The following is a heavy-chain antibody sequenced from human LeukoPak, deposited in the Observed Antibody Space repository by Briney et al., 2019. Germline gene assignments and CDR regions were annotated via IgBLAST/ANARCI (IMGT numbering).Heavy chain of an antibody. CDR1: GGSISSGSYY. J-gene: IGHJ6*03. Sequence: SQTLSLTCSVSGGSISSGSYYWRWIRQPAGKGLEWIGRIYTSGSTNYHPSLKSRVTISVDTSKHQFSLKLSSVTAADTAVYYCARGRIAARRYYYYMDVWGKGTTVTVSS. CDR2: IYTSGST. V-gene: IGHV4-61*02. D-gene: IGHD6-6*01. CDR3: ARGRIAARRYYYYMDV.